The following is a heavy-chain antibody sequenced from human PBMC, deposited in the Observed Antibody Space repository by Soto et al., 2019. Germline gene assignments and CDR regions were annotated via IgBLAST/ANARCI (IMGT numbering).Heavy chain of an antibody. V-gene: IGHV1-46*01. Sequence: GASVKVSCKASGYTFTSYYMHWVRQAPGQGLEWMGIINPSGGSTSYAQKFQGRVTMTRDTSTSTVYMELSSLRSEDTAVYYCARENVVVPAAMSYYGMDVWGQGTTVTVSS. D-gene: IGHD2-2*01. CDR3: ARENVVVPAAMSYYGMDV. CDR1: GYTFTSYY. CDR2: INPSGGST. J-gene: IGHJ6*02.